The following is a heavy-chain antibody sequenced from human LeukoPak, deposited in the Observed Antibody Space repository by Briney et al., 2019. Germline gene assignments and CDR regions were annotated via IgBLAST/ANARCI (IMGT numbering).Heavy chain of an antibody. Sequence: GGSLRLSCAASGFTVSSNYMSWVRQAPGKGLEWVSVIYSGGSTYYADSVKGRFTISRDNSKNTLYLQMNSLRAEDTAVYYCVREYRVAGVYYGMDVWGQGTTVTVSS. V-gene: IGHV3-53*01. CDR3: VREYRVAGVYYGMDV. D-gene: IGHD6-19*01. CDR2: IYSGGST. CDR1: GFTVSSNY. J-gene: IGHJ6*02.